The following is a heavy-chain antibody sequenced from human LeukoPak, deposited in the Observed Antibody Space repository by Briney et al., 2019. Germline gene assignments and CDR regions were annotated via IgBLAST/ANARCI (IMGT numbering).Heavy chain of an antibody. Sequence: SGTLSLTCAVSGGSITTTNWWTWVRQPPGKGLEWIGEIHHSGTTHYNPSLKTRVTISVDNSKNQFSLKLTSMTAADTAVYFCARVFGGANCGQGTLVTVSS. CDR2: IHHSGTT. J-gene: IGHJ4*02. V-gene: IGHV4-4*02. CDR3: ARVFGGAN. D-gene: IGHD3-10*02. CDR1: GGSITTTNW.